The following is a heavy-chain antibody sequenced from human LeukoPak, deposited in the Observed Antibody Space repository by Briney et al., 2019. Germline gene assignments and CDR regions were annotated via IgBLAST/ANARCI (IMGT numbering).Heavy chain of an antibody. CDR3: AKIVEMATVRDAFDI. CDR2: ISGSGGST. D-gene: IGHD5-24*01. CDR1: GFTFSSYA. V-gene: IGHV3-23*01. J-gene: IGHJ3*02. Sequence: GGSLRLSCAASGFTFSSYAMSWVRQAPGKGLEWASGISGSGGSTYYADSVKGRFTISRDNSKNTLYLQMNSLRAEDTAVYYCAKIVEMATVRDAFDIWGQGTMVTVSS.